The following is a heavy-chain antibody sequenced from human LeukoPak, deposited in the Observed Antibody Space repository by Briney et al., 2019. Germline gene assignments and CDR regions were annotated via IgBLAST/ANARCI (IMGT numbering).Heavy chain of an antibody. CDR1: GYSISSGYY. Sequence: SETLSLTCTVSGYSISSGYYWGWIRQPPGKGLEWIGSIYHSGSTYYNPSLKSRVTISVDTSKNQFSLKLSSVTAADTAVYYCASSSYYDFWSGYDFDYWGQGTLVTVSS. D-gene: IGHD3-3*01. V-gene: IGHV4-38-2*02. CDR3: ASSSYYDFWSGYDFDY. CDR2: IYHSGST. J-gene: IGHJ4*02.